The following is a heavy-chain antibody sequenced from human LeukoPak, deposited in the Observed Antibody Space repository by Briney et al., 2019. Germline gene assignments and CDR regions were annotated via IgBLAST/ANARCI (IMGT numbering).Heavy chain of an antibody. CDR3: ARDGVTTYYDILTGYYAAGWFDP. CDR2: ISSSSSYI. CDR1: GFTFSSYS. D-gene: IGHD3-9*01. Sequence: GGSLRLSCAASGFTFSSYSMNWVRQAPGKGLEWVSSISSSSSYIYYADSVKGRFTISRDNAKNPLYLQMYSLRAEDTAVYYCARDGVTTYYDILTGYYAAGWFDPWGQGTLATVSS. V-gene: IGHV3-21*01. J-gene: IGHJ5*02.